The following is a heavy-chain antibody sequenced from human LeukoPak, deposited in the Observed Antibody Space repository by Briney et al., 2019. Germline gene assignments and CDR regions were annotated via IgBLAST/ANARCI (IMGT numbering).Heavy chain of an antibody. CDR2: IYYSGST. D-gene: IGHD3-10*01. CDR3: ARSQNYYGSGDY. J-gene: IGHJ4*02. Sequence: SETLSLTCTVSGGSVSNGNYYWSWLRQPPGKALEWIGYIYYSGSTYYNPSLEGRVTISVDTSKNQFSVKLSSVTSADTAVYYCARSQNYYGSGDYWSQGTLVTVSS. CDR1: GGSVSNGNYY. V-gene: IGHV4-61*01.